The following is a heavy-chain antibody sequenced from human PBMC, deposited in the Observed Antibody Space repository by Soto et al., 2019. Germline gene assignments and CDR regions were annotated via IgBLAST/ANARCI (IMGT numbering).Heavy chain of an antibody. CDR3: ARAQLYCSSTSCYYYYYGMDV. D-gene: IGHD2-2*01. CDR1: GYTFTSYA. J-gene: IGHJ6*02. CDR2: INAGNGNT. Sequence: TSVKVSCKASGYTFTSYAMHWVRQAPGQRLEWMGWINAGNGNTKYSQKFQGRVTITRDTSASTAYMELSSLRSEDTAVYYCARAQLYCSSTSCYYYYYGMDVWGQGTTVTAP. V-gene: IGHV1-3*01.